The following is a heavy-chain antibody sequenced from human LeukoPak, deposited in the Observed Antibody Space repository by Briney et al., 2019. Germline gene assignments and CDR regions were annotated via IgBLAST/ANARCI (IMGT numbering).Heavy chain of an antibody. CDR3: ARSGEYRYYYDSSGYYPYYFDY. CDR2: IIPILGIA. V-gene: IGHV1-69*04. Sequence: ASVTVSCTASGGTFSSYAISWVRQAPGQGLEWMGRIIPILGIANYAQKFQGRVTITADKSTSTAYMELSSLRSEDTAVYYCARSGEYRYYYDSSGYYPYYFDYWGQGTLVTVSS. CDR1: GGTFSSYA. J-gene: IGHJ4*02. D-gene: IGHD3-22*01.